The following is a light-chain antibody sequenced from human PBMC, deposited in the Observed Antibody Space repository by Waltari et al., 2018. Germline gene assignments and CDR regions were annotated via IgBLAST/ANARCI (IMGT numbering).Light chain of an antibody. CDR2: GAS. V-gene: IGKV3-20*01. CDR1: QSISSSY. Sequence: ETVLTQSPGTLSLSPGERATLPCSASQSISSSYLAWYQQKPGQAPRLLISGASSRATGIPDRFCGSGSATAFFITISRREPEDVAVDYCRQYCSAPSVTFGQGTRLEIK. J-gene: IGKJ5*01. CDR3: RQYCSAPSVT.